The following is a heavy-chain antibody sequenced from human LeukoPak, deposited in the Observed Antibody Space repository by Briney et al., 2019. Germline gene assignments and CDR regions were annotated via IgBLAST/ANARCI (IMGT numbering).Heavy chain of an antibody. CDR2: IYYSGST. CDR3: ARGLAVGYYYGMDV. D-gene: IGHD6-19*01. J-gene: IGHJ6*02. CDR1: GGSISSYY. Sequence: PSETLSLTCTVSGGSISSYYWSRIRQPPGKGLEWIGYIYYSGSTNYNPSLKSRVTISVDTSKNQFSLKLSSVTAADTAVYYCARGLAVGYYYGMDVWGQGTTVTVSS. V-gene: IGHV4-59*01.